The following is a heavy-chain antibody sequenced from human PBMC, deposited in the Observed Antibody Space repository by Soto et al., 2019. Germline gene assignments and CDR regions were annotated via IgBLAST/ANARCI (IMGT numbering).Heavy chain of an antibody. CDR1: GYSFTSYW. V-gene: IGHV5-51*01. CDR2: IYPGDSDT. Sequence: GESLKISCKGSGYSFTSYWIGWVRQMPGKGQEWMGIIYPGDSDTRYSPSFQGQVTISADKSISTAYLQWSSLKASDTAMYYCARLGIAAAGTWDYYCDYWGQGSLVTVSS. CDR3: ARLGIAAAGTWDYYCDY. J-gene: IGHJ4*02. D-gene: IGHD6-13*01.